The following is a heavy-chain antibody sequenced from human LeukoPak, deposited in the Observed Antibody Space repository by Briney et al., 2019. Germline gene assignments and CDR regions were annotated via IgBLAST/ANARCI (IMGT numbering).Heavy chain of an antibody. V-gene: IGHV1-18*04. CDR3: ARVFAREDYGDYVANWFDP. CDR1: GGSFSTYT. CDR2: ISAYNGNT. D-gene: IGHD4-17*01. J-gene: IGHJ5*02. Sequence: ASVKVSCKASGGSFSTYTFSWVRQAPGQGLEWMGWISAYNGNTNYAQKLQGRVTMTTDTSTSTAYMELRSLRSDDTAVYYCARVFAREDYGDYVANWFDPWGQGTLVTVSS.